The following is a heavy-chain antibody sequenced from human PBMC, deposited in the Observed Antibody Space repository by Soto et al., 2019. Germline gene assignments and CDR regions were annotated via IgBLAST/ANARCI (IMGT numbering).Heavy chain of an antibody. CDR3: EGSWT. V-gene: IGHV3-23*02. CDR1: GFTIRNYA. J-gene: IGHJ1*01. Sequence: EVQVLESGGGLVQPGGSLRLSCAASGFTIRNYAMSWVRQAPGQALEWVAGISGTTDRTYYRDSVEGRFTIFKDTSKNTLYLEMNSLRAEDTALYRCEGSWTWGQGTLVTVSS. D-gene: IGHD5-12*01. CDR2: ISGTTDRT.